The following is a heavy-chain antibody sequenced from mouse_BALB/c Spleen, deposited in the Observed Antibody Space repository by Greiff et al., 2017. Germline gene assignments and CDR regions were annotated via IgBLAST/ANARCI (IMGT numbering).Heavy chain of an antibody. V-gene: IGHV1S81*02. CDR2: INPSNGGT. J-gene: IGHJ4*01. D-gene: IGHD2-3*01. CDR1: GYTFTSYY. CDR3: TGYDGDRYGAMDY. Sequence: QVQLKESGAELVKPGASVKLSCKASGYTFTSYYMYWVKQRPGQGLEWIGEINPSNGGTNFNEKFKSKATLTVDKSSSTAYMQLSNLTSEDSAVYYCTGYDGDRYGAMDYWGQGTSVTVSS.